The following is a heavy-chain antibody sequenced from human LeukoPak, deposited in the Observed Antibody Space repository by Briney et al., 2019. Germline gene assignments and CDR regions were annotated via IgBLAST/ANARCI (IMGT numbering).Heavy chain of an antibody. J-gene: IGHJ4*02. D-gene: IGHD2-21*02. CDR1: GFTFSSYA. CDR2: INDSGGST. CDR3: AKGSGGDWLSLYFDN. V-gene: IGHV3-23*01. Sequence: GGSLRLSCAASGFTFSSYAMSWVRQAPGKGLEWVSTINDSGGSTYYTDSVKGRFTISRDNSKNTLYLQMNGLRAEDTAVYYCAKGSGGDWLSLYFDNWGQGTLVTVSS.